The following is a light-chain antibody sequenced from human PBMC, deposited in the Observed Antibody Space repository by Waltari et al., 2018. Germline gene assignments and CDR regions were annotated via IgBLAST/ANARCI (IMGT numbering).Light chain of an antibody. Sequence: EIVMTQSPATLSVPPGERATLSCRASQTVSSNLAWYQQKPGQAPRLLIYGAPTRATGIPARFSGSGSDTEFTLTISSLQSEDFAVYCCQQYNNWPLAFGGGTKVEIK. V-gene: IGKV3-15*01. CDR2: GAP. CDR1: QTVSSN. CDR3: QQYNNWPLA. J-gene: IGKJ4*01.